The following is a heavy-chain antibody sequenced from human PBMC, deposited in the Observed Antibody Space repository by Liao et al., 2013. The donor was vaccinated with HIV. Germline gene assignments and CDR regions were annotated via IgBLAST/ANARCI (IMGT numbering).Heavy chain of an antibody. CDR3: ARGRYCSSISCYSEFHFDY. V-gene: IGHV4-34*01. CDR2: INHSGST. D-gene: IGHD2-2*01. CDR1: GGSFSVYY. J-gene: IGHJ4*02. Sequence: QVRLHQWGAGLLKPSETLSLSCAVYGGSFSVYYWSWIRQPPGKGLEWIGEINHSGSTNYNPSLKSHVTISVDTSKNQFSLKVSSVTAADTAVYYCARGRYCSSISCYSEFHFDYWGQRTLVTVSS.